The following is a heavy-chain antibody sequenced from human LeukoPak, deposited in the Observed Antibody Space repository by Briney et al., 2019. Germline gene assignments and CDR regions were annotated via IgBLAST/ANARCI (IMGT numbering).Heavy chain of an antibody. CDR1: GGSISSYY. CDR2: IYYSGST. J-gene: IGHJ3*02. CDR3: ARDIVYGDYRDAFDI. V-gene: IGHV4-59*01. D-gene: IGHD4-17*01. Sequence: SETLSLTCTVSGGSISSYYWSWIRQPPGKGLEWIGYIYYSGSTNYNPSLKSPASISVDTSKSQFSLKLSSVTSADTAVYYCARDIVYGDYRDAFDIWGQGTMVTVSS.